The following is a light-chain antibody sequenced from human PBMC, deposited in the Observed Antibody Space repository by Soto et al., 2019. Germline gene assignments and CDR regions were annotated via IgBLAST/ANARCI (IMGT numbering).Light chain of an antibody. CDR2: DVS. CDR1: SSDVGGYNY. Sequence: QSALTQPASVSGSPGQSITISCTGTSSDVGGYNYVSWYQQHPGKAPKLMIYDVSNRHSGVSNRFSGSKSGNTASLTISGLQDEDEEDYYCSSYTSSSTLVFGAGTKVTVL. CDR3: SSYTSSSTLV. V-gene: IGLV2-14*01. J-gene: IGLJ1*01.